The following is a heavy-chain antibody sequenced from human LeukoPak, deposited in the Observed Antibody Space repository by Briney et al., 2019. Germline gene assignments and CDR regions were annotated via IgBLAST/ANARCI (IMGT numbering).Heavy chain of an antibody. CDR2: ISTDGSST. V-gene: IGHV3-74*01. CDR3: AKARALRFLEWTIDY. J-gene: IGHJ4*02. D-gene: IGHD3-3*01. Sequence: GGSLRLSCAASGFTFSSYWMHWVRQAPGKGLVWVSLISTDGSSTRHADSVKGRFTISRDNAKNTLYLQMNSLRAEDTAVYYCAKARALRFLEWTIDYWGQGTLVTVSS. CDR1: GFTFSSYW.